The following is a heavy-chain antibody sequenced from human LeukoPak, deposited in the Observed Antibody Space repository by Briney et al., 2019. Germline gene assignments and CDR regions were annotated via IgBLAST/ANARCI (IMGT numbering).Heavy chain of an antibody. CDR1: GGSLSSSTYY. D-gene: IGHD3-10*01. Sequence: PSETLSLTCTVSGGSLSSSTYYWGWLRQPPGKGLEWIGNIYYDGSTYYNPSLKSRVTISIDTSKNQFSRKLSSVTAADTAVYYCARDRGRWPHYAFDIWGHGTMVTVSS. CDR3: ARDRGRWPHYAFDI. J-gene: IGHJ3*02. CDR2: IYYDGST. V-gene: IGHV4-39*07.